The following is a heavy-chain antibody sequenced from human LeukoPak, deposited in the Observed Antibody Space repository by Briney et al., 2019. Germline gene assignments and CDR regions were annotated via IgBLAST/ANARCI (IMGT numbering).Heavy chain of an antibody. CDR1: GGTFSSYA. J-gene: IGHJ4*02. CDR2: IIPILGIA. V-gene: IGHV1-69*04. D-gene: IGHD1-26*01. Sequence: SVKVSCKASGGTFSSYAISWVRQAPGQGLGWMGRIIPILGIANYAQKFQGRVTITADKSTSTAYMELSSLRSEDTAVYYCAREGFAGNYFDYWGQGTLVTVSS. CDR3: AREGFAGNYFDY.